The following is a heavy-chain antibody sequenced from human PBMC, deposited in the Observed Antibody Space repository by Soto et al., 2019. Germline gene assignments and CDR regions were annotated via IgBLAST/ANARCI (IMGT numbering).Heavy chain of an antibody. Sequence: EVQLVESGGGLVQPGRSLRLSCAASGFTFDDYAMHWVRQAPGKGLEWVSGISWNSGSIGYADSVKGRITISRDNAKNSLYLQMNSLRAEDTAFYYCAKDKGLRIAAPGAAVFDYWGQGTLVTVSS. CDR2: ISWNSGSI. CDR1: GFTFDDYA. J-gene: IGHJ4*02. D-gene: IGHD6-13*01. V-gene: IGHV3-9*01. CDR3: AKDKGLRIAAPGAAVFDY.